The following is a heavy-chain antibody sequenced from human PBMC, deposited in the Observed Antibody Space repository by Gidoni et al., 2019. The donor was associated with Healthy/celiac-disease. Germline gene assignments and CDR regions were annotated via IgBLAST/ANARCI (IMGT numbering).Heavy chain of an antibody. J-gene: IGHJ4*02. D-gene: IGHD5-12*01. V-gene: IGHV3-21*01. Sequence: EVQLVESGGGLVKPGGSLRLSCAASGFTFSSYSLNWVRQAPGKGLEWVSSISSSSSYIYYADSVKGRFTISRDNAKNSLYLQMNSLRAEDTAVYYCARDSNIVATIRAFDYWGQGTLVTVSS. CDR1: GFTFSSYS. CDR2: ISSSSSYI. CDR3: ARDSNIVATIRAFDY.